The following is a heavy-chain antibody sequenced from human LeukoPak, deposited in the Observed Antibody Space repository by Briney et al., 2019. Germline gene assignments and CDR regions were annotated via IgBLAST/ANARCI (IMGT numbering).Heavy chain of an antibody. J-gene: IGHJ5*02. CDR1: GFTFSSYE. CDR2: ISSSGSTI. V-gene: IGHV3-48*03. Sequence: PGGPLTLSCAASGFTFSSYEMNWVRQAPGKGLEWVSYISSSGSTIYYADSVKGRFTISRDNAKNSLYLQMNSLRAEDTAVYYCARVSPYSSSWYSGFDPWGQGTLVTVSS. D-gene: IGHD6-13*01. CDR3: ARVSPYSSSWYSGFDP.